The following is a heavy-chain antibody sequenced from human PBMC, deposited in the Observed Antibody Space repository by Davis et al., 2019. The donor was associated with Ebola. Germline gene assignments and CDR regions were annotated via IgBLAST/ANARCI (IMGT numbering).Heavy chain of an antibody. D-gene: IGHD2-2*02. Sequence: PGGSLRLSCAASGFTFSDYYMSWIRQAPGKGLEWVSYITSSGSTIYYADSVKGRFTISRDNAKNSLYLQMNSLRAEDTAVYYCAKWPALGYCSSTSCYRWFDPWGQGTLVTVSS. CDR1: GFTFSDYY. J-gene: IGHJ5*02. V-gene: IGHV3-11*04. CDR2: ITSSGSTI. CDR3: AKWPALGYCSSTSCYRWFDP.